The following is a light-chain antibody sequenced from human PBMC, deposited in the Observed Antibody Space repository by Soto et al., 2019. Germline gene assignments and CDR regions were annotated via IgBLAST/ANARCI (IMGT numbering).Light chain of an antibody. CDR3: QRAKTFPFS. J-gene: IGKJ2*01. CDR2: AAS. Sequence: DIQMTQSPSSVSASVGDRVTISCRASQGINNWLAWYQHKPGKAPNLLIYAASILQRGVPSRFSGSGSGTGFTLTISSRQPEDLATYYCQRAKTFPFSFGQGTKLEL. CDR1: QGINNW. V-gene: IGKV1-12*01.